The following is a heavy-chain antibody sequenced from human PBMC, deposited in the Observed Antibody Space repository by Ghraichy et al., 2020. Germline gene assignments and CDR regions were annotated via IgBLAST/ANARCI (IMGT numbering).Heavy chain of an antibody. D-gene: IGHD3-3*01. V-gene: IGHV3-23*01. CDR1: GFSFSIFA. J-gene: IGHJ4*02. CDR2: ISGTVRRT. Sequence: GGSLRLSCAASGFSFSIFAMTWFLQPPGKGLQWVQIISGTVRRTTSADSVRGRFPISRDNSRNTLYLQMNSLRADDTAVFYCAKPDSSGDIDFWRGYFPLDSWGLGTLVTVS. CDR3: AKPDSSGDIDFWRGYFPLDS.